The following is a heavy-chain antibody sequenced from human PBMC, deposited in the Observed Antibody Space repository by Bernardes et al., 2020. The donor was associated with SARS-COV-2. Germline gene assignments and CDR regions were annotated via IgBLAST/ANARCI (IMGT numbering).Heavy chain of an antibody. CDR3: ARQRRVSTVIRDYFDY. CDR1: GGSIGSSTYY. CDR2: VYYSGTT. V-gene: IGHV4-39*01. J-gene: IGHJ4*02. D-gene: IGHD2-21*01. Sequence: ETLSLTCTVSGGSIGSSTYYWGWIRQPPGKGLEWIGSVYYSGTTFYSPSLKSRVTISIDTSMNQFSLKLTSVTAADTAVYYCARQRRVSTVIRDYFDYWGQGTLVTVSS.